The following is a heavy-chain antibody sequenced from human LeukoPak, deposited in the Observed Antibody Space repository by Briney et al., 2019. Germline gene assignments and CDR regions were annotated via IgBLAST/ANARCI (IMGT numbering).Heavy chain of an antibody. D-gene: IGHD1-26*01. J-gene: IGHJ4*02. CDR2: LYSDDTT. CDR1: GFIVNSNY. CDR3: ARGGGYYAIDY. Sequence: PGGSLRLSCAASGFIVNSNYMNWVRQAPGKGLEWVSVLYSDDTTYYAGSVKGRFTISRDNSKNTLYLQMNNLRAEDTAVYYCARGGGYYAIDYWGQGTLVTVSS. V-gene: IGHV3-53*01.